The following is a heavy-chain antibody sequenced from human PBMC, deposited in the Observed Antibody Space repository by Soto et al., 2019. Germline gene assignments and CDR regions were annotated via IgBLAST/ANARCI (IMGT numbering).Heavy chain of an antibody. CDR3: ARAHYDILTGYRPHYYYSGMDV. J-gene: IGHJ6*02. V-gene: IGHV1-69*13. D-gene: IGHD3-9*01. CDR2: IIPIFGTA. Sequence: SVKVSCKASGGTFSSYAISWVRQAPGQGLEWMGGIIPIFGTANYAQKFQGRVTITADESTSTAYMELSSLRSEDTAVYYCARAHYDILTGYRPHYYYSGMDVWGQGTTVTVSS. CDR1: GGTFSSYA.